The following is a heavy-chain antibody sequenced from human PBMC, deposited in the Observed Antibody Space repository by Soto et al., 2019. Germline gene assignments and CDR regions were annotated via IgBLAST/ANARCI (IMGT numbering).Heavy chain of an antibody. CDR1: GDSITSGGYY. D-gene: IGHD6-13*01. CDR2: IYYSGST. Sequence: SETLSLTCTVSGDSITSGGYYWSWIRQYPGKGVDWIGYIYYSGSTYYNPSLKSRVTISVDTSKNQFSLKLSSVTAADTAVYYCAREPESPGTGDYYYYGMDVWGQGTTVTVSS. V-gene: IGHV4-31*03. CDR3: AREPESPGTGDYYYYGMDV. J-gene: IGHJ6*02.